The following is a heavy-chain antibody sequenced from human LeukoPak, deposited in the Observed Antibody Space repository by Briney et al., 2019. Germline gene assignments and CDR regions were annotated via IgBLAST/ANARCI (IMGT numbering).Heavy chain of an antibody. CDR3: ARDGLAAATFHWFDP. CDR1: GGTFSSYA. J-gene: IGHJ5*02. V-gene: IGHV1-46*01. CDR2: INPSGGST. Sequence: ASVKVSCKASGGTFSSYAISWVRQAPGQGLEWMGIINPSGGSTSYAQNFQDRVTMTRDTSTSTVYMELSSLRSEDTAEYYCARDGLAAATFHWFDPWGQGTLVTVSS. D-gene: IGHD6-25*01.